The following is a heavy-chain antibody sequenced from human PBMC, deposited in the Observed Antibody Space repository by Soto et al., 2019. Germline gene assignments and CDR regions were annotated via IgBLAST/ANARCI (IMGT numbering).Heavy chain of an antibody. V-gene: IGHV3-9*01. CDR2: LSWNGESI. CDR3: AKDVGSRGWYGGVDP. Sequence: EVQLVESGGGLVQPGRSLRLSCAASGFSFGDYAMQWVRQVPGKGLEGVASLSWNGESIGYEDSVKGRCTIARDKGKKSVDLQGSSPGGEDAALYYGAKDVGSRGWYGGVDPWGQAAGVTAS. CDR1: GFSFGDYA. J-gene: IGHJ5*02. D-gene: IGHD6-19*01.